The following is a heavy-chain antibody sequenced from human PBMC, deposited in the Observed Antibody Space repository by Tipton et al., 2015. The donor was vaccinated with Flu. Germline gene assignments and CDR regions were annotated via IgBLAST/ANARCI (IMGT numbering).Heavy chain of an antibody. J-gene: IGHJ4*02. CDR1: GFIFSTDA. CDR3: AKGPNFDC. V-gene: IGHV3-23*01. Sequence: SLRLSCAASGFIFSTDAMSWVRQAPGRGLEWVSAIRGSPGSTYYADSVKGRFIISRDNSKNTVYLQMNSLRAEDTAVYYCAKGPNFDCWGQGTPVTVSA. CDR2: IRGSPGST.